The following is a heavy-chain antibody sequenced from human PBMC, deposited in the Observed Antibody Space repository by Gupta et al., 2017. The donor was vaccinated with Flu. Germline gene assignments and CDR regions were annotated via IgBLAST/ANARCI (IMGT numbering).Heavy chain of an antibody. V-gene: IGHV3-33*01. D-gene: IGHD3-16*01. CDR2: IWYDGSNK. J-gene: IGHJ6*02. Sequence: VRQAPGKGLEWVAFIWYDGSNKYYADSVKGRFTISRDNSKNTLYLQMNSLRAADSAVYYCARRSTPSANHYYYYAMDVWGQGTTVTVS. CDR3: ARRSTPSANHYYYYAMDV.